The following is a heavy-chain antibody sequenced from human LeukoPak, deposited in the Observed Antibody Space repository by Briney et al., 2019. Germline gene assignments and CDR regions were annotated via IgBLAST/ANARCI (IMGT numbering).Heavy chain of an antibody. CDR3: AREISSWYRTEGRFDP. J-gene: IGHJ5*02. Sequence: GGSLRLSCAASGFIFSNYWMSWVRQAPGKGLEWVANIKQDGSEKSYVDSVTGRFTISRDNAKNSLYLQMNSLRAEDTVVYYCAREISSWYRTEGRFDPWGQGTLVTVSS. CDR2: IKQDGSEK. D-gene: IGHD6-13*01. V-gene: IGHV3-7*01. CDR1: GFIFSNYW.